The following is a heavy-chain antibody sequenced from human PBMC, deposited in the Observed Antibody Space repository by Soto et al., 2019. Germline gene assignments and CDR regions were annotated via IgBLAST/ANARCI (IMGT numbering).Heavy chain of an antibody. CDR2: MNPNSGNT. Sequence: ASVKVSCKASGYTFTSYDINWVRQATGQGLEWMGWMNPNSGNTGYARKFQGRVTMTRNTSISTAYMELSSLRSEDTAVYYCARATTTHDAFDIWGQGTMVTVSS. CDR3: ARATTTHDAFDI. D-gene: IGHD4-17*01. J-gene: IGHJ3*02. CDR1: GYTFTSYD. V-gene: IGHV1-8*01.